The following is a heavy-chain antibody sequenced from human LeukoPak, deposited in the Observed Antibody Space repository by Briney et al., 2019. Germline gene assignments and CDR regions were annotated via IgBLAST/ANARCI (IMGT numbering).Heavy chain of an antibody. CDR3: ARRPVGGSYYY. Sequence: PSETLSLTCAVSGGSISSGGYSWSWIRQPPGKGLEWIGYIYYSGSTYYNPSLKSRVTISVDTSKNQFFLKLSSVTAADTAVYYCARRPVGGSYYYWGQGTLVTVSS. V-gene: IGHV4-30-4*07. J-gene: IGHJ4*02. CDR1: GGSISSGGYS. D-gene: IGHD1-26*01. CDR2: IYYSGST.